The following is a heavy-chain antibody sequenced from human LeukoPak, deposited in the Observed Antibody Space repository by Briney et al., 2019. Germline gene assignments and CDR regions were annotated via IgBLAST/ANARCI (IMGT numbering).Heavy chain of an antibody. CDR3: ARLREGRYSGYDY. D-gene: IGHD5-12*01. CDR2: ISSDGRST. V-gene: IGHV3-74*01. Sequence: GGSLRLSCAASGFTFSSYWMHWVRHAPGKGLVWVSRISSDGRSTSYADSVKGRFTISRDNAKNTLYLQMNSLRAEDTAVYSCARLREGRYSGYDYWGQGTLVTVSS. CDR1: GFTFSSYW. J-gene: IGHJ4*02.